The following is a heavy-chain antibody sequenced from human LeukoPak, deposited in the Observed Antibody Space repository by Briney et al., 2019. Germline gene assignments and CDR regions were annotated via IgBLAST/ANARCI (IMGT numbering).Heavy chain of an antibody. CDR3: STYGSGRKFDY. CDR1: GFSFTDAW. CDR2: IESKTDGETT. Sequence: MPGGSLRLSCVGSGFSFTDAWMSWVRQIPGKGLEWVGRIESKTDGETTDYATPVKDRFIISRDDSTNTLYLQMNSLKSEGTAVYYCSTYGSGRKFDYWGQGTLVTVSS. V-gene: IGHV3-15*04. D-gene: IGHD3-10*01. J-gene: IGHJ4*02.